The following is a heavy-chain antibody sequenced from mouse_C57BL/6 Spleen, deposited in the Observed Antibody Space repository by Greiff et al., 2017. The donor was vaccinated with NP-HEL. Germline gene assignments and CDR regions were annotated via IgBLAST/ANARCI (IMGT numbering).Heavy chain of an antibody. J-gene: IGHJ3*01. D-gene: IGHD2-4*01. CDR3: ARYGLRGNWFAY. Sequence: VKLQQPGAELVKPGASVKMSCKASGYTFTSYWITWVKQRPGQGLEWIGDIYPGSGSTNYNEKFKSKATLTVDTSSSTAYMQLGSLTSEDSAVYYCARYGLRGNWFAYWGQGTLVTVSA. V-gene: IGHV1-55*01. CDR1: GYTFTSYW. CDR2: IYPGSGST.